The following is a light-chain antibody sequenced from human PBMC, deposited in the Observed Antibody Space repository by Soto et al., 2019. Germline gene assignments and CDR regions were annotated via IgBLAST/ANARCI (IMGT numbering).Light chain of an antibody. Sequence: QSALTQPASVSGSPGQSITISCTGTSSDNGDSNYVSWYQQHPGKAPKLVIYDVSNRPSGVSNRFSGSKSANTASLTISGLQAEDEADYYCSSFRSSSTSYVFGTGTKVTVL. CDR2: DVS. V-gene: IGLV2-14*03. CDR3: SSFRSSSTSYV. J-gene: IGLJ1*01. CDR1: SSDNGDSNY.